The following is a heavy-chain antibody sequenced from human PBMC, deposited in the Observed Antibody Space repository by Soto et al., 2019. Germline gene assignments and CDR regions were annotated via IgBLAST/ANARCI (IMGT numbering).Heavy chain of an antibody. V-gene: IGHV4-39*01. J-gene: IGHJ4*02. CDR1: GGSISSTSYY. Sequence: SETLSLTCTVSGGSISSTSYYWVWIRQPPGKGLEWIGSFYYSGSTYYNPSLKSRVTISVDSSENQFSLKLSSVTAADTAVYYCASQVVDGAETGSAGFDCWGQGTPVTVSA. CDR2: FYYSGST. CDR3: ASQVVDGAETGSAGFDC. D-gene: IGHD2-15*01.